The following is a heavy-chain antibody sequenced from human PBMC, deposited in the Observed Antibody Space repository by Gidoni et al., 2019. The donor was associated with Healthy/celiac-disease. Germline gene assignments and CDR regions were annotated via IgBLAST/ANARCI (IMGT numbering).Heavy chain of an antibody. D-gene: IGHD3-16*01. CDR2: INHSGST. J-gene: IGHJ6*02. CDR3: ARAIWYYYYGMDV. CDR1: GGSFSGYY. Sequence: QVQLQQWGAGLLKPSETLSLTCAVYGGSFSGYYWSWIRQPPGKGLEWIGEINHSGSTNYNPSLKSRVTISVDTSKNQFSLKLSSVTAADTAVYYCARAIWYYYYGMDVWGQGTTVTVSS. V-gene: IGHV4-34*01.